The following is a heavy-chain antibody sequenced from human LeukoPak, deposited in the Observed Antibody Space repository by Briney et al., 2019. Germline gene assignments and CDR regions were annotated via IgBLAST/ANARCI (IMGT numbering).Heavy chain of an antibody. V-gene: IGHV4-39*01. Sequence: SETLSLTCTVSGGSISTSSYYWGWIRQPPGKGLEWIGSIYYSGSTYYNPSLKSRVTISVDTSKNQFSLKLSSVTAADTAVYYCARGVDTATPYYWGQGTLVTVSS. CDR1: GGSISTSSYY. J-gene: IGHJ4*02. CDR2: IYYSGST. D-gene: IGHD5-18*01. CDR3: ARGVDTATPYY.